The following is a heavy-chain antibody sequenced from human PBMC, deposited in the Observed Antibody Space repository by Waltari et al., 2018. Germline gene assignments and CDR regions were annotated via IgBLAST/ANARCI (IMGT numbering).Heavy chain of an antibody. Sequence: QVQLVESGGGVVQPGRSLRLSCAASGFTFSTYGMHWVRQAPGTGLEWVAVIYYDGSNKYYADSVKGRFTISRDNPKNTMYLQMNSLRVEDTAVYYCARDRGGGYSSPLDYWGQGTLVTVSS. CDR1: GFTFSTYG. CDR2: IYYDGSNK. J-gene: IGHJ4*02. V-gene: IGHV3-33*01. CDR3: ARDRGGGYSSPLDY. D-gene: IGHD5-12*01.